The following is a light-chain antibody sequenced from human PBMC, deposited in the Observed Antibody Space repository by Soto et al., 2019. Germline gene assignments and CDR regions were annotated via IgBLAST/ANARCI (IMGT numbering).Light chain of an antibody. V-gene: IGKV3-15*01. CDR1: QSVSSN. CDR2: GAS. Sequence: EIVMTQSPATLSVSPGERATLSCRASQSVSSNLAWYQQKPGQSPRLLIYGASTRATGVPARFSGSGSGTEFTITISSLQSEDFAVYYCQQYTNLWTFGQGTKVEIK. CDR3: QQYTNLWT. J-gene: IGKJ1*01.